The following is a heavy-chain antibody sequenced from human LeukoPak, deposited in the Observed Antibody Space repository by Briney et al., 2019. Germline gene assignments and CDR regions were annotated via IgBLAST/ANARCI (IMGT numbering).Heavy chain of an antibody. V-gene: IGHV3-30*18. J-gene: IGHJ4*02. CDR2: ISSDGTNE. CDR3: AKGLRQWEDYYDGRVISRFVDS. CDR1: GFTFSLCG. Sequence: PGTSLRLSCAASGFTFSLCGMHWVRQAAGKGLEWVALISSDGTNEYYADSVKGRFTISRDNSKNTLYLQMNSLRPNDTAVYRCAKGLRQWEDYYDGRVISRFVDSWGQGTLVTVSS. D-gene: IGHD3-22*01.